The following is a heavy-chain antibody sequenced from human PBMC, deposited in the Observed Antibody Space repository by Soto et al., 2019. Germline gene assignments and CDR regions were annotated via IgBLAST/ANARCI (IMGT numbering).Heavy chain of an antibody. J-gene: IGHJ6*02. CDR2: ISSSSSTI. D-gene: IGHD3-3*01. V-gene: IGHV3-48*02. CDR1: GFTFSSYS. Sequence: GGSLRLSCAASGFTFSSYSMNWVRQAPGKGLEWVSYISSSSSTIYYADSVKGRFTISRDNAKNSLYLQMNSLRDEDTAVYYCASFEGFLEWLESYYYYGMDVWGQGTTVTVS. CDR3: ASFEGFLEWLESYYYYGMDV.